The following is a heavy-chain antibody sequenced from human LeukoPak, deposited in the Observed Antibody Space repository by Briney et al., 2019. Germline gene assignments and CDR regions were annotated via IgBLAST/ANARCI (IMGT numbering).Heavy chain of an antibody. Sequence: ASVKVSCKASGYTFTSFDMNWVRQATGQGLEWMGWMNPNSGNTGYAQKFQGRVTITADKSTSTAYMELSSLRSEDTAVYYCARVTAVAGSYYFDYWGQGTLVTVSS. CDR1: GYTFTSFD. J-gene: IGHJ4*02. V-gene: IGHV1-8*01. CDR2: MNPNSGNT. CDR3: ARVTAVAGSYYFDY. D-gene: IGHD6-19*01.